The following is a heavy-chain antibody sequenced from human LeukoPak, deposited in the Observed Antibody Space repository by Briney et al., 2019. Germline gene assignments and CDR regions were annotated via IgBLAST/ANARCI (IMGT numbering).Heavy chain of an antibody. D-gene: IGHD5-18*01. J-gene: IGHJ4*02. V-gene: IGHV1-69*05. CDR1: GGTFSNYG. CDR3: ARGYSYGDYYFDY. Sequence: GSSVKVSCKASGGTFSNYGIGWVRQAPGQGLEWVGGIIPIFGTANYAQNLQGRVTMTRNTSISTAYMELSSLRSEDTAVYYCARGYSYGDYYFDYWGQGTLVTVSS. CDR2: IIPIFGTA.